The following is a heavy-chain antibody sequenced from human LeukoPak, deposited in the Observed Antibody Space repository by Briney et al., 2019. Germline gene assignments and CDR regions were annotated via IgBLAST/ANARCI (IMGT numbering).Heavy chain of an antibody. J-gene: IGHJ3*01. D-gene: IGHD3-10*01. CDR3: ARPILLYFGETHGAFDV. CDR1: GYSISSGYY. Sequence: SETLSLTCTVSGYSISSGYYWRWIRQPPGKGLEWIGEINHSGNTNYNPSLKSRVTISVDTSKNQFSLRLSSVTAADTAVYYCARPILLYFGETHGAFDVWGQGTMVTVSS. V-gene: IGHV4-38-2*02. CDR2: INHSGNT.